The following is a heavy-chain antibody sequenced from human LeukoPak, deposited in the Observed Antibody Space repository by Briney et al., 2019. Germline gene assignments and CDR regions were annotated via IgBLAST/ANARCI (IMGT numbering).Heavy chain of an antibody. CDR2: ISSTSAYI. CDR3: ARDPGRSTTGRFDY. J-gene: IGHJ4*02. V-gene: IGHV3-21*01. CDR1: GFPFASYT. Sequence: GGSLRLSCAASGFPFASYTLNWFRQAPGKGLEWGSSISSTSAYIYYADSVRGRFTISRDNAKNSLYLQMNSLRAEDTAVFYCARDPGRSTTGRFDYWGQGTLVTVSS. D-gene: IGHD1-1*01.